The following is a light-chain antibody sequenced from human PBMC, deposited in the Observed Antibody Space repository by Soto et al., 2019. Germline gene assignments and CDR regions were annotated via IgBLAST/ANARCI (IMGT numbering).Light chain of an antibody. J-gene: IGKJ1*01. CDR3: QHYNSYGT. CDR1: QSISSW. CDR2: KAS. V-gene: IGKV1-5*03. Sequence: DIQMTQSPSTLSASVRDRVTITCRASQSISSWLAWYQQKPGKAPKLLIYKASSLESGVPSRFSGSGSGTEFTLTISSLQPDDFATYYCQHYNSYGTFGQGTKVDIK.